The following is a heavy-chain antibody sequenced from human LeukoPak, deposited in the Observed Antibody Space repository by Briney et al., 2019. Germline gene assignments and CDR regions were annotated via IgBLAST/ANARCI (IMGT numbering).Heavy chain of an antibody. Sequence: TSETLSLTCAVYGGSFSGYYWTWIRQTPEKGLEWIGGMTPSGSTSYNPSLKSRVTVSVDTSKNQFSLKLSSVTAADTAVYYCARGRQDVTMIVVVMTAVSYYLDVWGKGTTVTVSS. CDR1: GGSFSGYY. V-gene: IGHV4-34*01. CDR2: MTPSGST. D-gene: IGHD3-22*01. J-gene: IGHJ6*03. CDR3: ARGRQDVTMIVVVMTAVSYYLDV.